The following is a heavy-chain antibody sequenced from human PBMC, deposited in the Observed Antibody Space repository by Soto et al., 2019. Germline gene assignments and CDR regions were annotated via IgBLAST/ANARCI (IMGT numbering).Heavy chain of an antibody. J-gene: IGHJ4*02. Sequence: PGGSLRLSCAASGFTFSDYYMSWIRQAPGKGLEWVSYISSSGSTIYYADSVKGRFTISRDNAKNSLYLQMNSLRAEDTAVYYCARDLYCTNGVCYMRYYFDYWGQGTLVTVSS. CDR2: ISSSGSTI. CDR1: GFTFSDYY. CDR3: ARDLYCTNGVCYMRYYFDY. V-gene: IGHV3-11*01. D-gene: IGHD2-8*01.